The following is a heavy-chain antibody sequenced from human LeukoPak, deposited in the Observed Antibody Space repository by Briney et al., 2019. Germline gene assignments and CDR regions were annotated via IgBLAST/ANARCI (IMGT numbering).Heavy chain of an antibody. Sequence: ASVKVSCKASGYTFTSYGISWVRQAPGQGLEWMGWISAYNGNTNYAQKLQGRVTMTTDTSTSTAYMELRRLRSDDTAVYYCASTQRYCSGGSCWYGMDVWGQGTTVTVSS. D-gene: IGHD2-15*01. V-gene: IGHV1-18*01. CDR2: ISAYNGNT. J-gene: IGHJ6*02. CDR1: GYTFTSYG. CDR3: ASTQRYCSGGSCWYGMDV.